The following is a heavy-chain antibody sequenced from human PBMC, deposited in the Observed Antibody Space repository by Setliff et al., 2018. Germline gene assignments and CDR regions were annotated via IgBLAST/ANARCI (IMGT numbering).Heavy chain of an antibody. Sequence: ASEFTFSNYWMTWVRQAPGKGLEWVANIRQDGGQTYYEDSVKGRFTISRDNAKNSLYLQMNSLRAEDTALYYCATDRNYYDSDTFYDAFDIWGQGTMVTVSS. CDR1: EFTFSNYW. D-gene: IGHD3-22*01. V-gene: IGHV3-7*01. CDR2: IRQDGGQT. CDR3: ATDRNYYDSDTFYDAFDI. J-gene: IGHJ3*02.